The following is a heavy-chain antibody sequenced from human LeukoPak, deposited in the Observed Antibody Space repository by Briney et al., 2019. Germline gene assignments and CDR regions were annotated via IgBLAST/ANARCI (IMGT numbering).Heavy chain of an antibody. CDR2: MNPNSGAT. Sequence: GASVKVSCKASGYTFTSYYMHWVRQAPGQGLGWMGWMNPNSGATNYAQKFQGRVTMTRDTSSSTAYMELSWLTSDDTAVYYCARDPTNWIDYWGQGTLVTVSS. J-gene: IGHJ4*02. D-gene: IGHD1-1*01. CDR1: GYTFTSYY. CDR3: ARDPTNWIDY. V-gene: IGHV1-2*02.